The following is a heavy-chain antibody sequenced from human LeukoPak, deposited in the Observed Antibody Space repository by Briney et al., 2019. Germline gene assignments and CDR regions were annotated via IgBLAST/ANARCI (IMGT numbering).Heavy chain of an antibody. Sequence: GGSLRLSCAASGFTFSSYAMHWVRQAPGKGLEWVAVVSYDGSNKYYADSVKGRFTISRDNSKNTLYLQMNSLRAEDTAVYYCARGVDYYENSGTIDYWGQGTLVTVSS. CDR3: ARGVDYYENSGTIDY. J-gene: IGHJ4*02. CDR1: GFTFSSYA. D-gene: IGHD3-22*01. CDR2: VSYDGSNK. V-gene: IGHV3-30*04.